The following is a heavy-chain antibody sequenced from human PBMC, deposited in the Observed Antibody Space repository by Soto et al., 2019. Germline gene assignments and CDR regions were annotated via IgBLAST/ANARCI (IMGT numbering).Heavy chain of an antibody. CDR2: IIPIFGTA. CDR1: GGTFSSYA. Sequence: QVQLVQSGAEVKKPGSSVKVSCKASGGTFSSYAISWVRQAPGQGLEWMGGIIPIFGTANYAQKFQGRVTVTADQSPSTAYMELSRLRSEDTAVYYCASALVPTADGELWYGEHFDYWGQGTRVTVSS. J-gene: IGHJ4*02. CDR3: ASALVPTADGELWYGEHFDY. V-gene: IGHV1-69*12. D-gene: IGHD3-10*01.